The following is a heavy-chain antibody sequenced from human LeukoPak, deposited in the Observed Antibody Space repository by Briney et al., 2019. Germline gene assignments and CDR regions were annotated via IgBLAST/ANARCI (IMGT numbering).Heavy chain of an antibody. CDR2: ISGSGGST. Sequence: GGSLRLSCAASGFTFSNYAMSWVRQAPGKGLEWVSAISGSGGSTYYADSVKGRFTISRDDSKDTLYLQMNSLRAEDTAVYYCARSSRDGYNLVDYWGQGTLVTVSS. J-gene: IGHJ4*02. V-gene: IGHV3-23*01. CDR3: ARSSRDGYNLVDY. D-gene: IGHD5-24*01. CDR1: GFTFSNYA.